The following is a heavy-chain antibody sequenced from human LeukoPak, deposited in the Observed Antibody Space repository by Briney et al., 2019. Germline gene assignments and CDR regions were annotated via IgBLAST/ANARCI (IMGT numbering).Heavy chain of an antibody. V-gene: IGHV1-46*01. CDR3: ARATLSDYYFNY. CDR2: INPSGGST. J-gene: IGHJ4*02. Sequence: ASVKVSCKASGYTFTSYYMHWVRQAPGQGLEWMGIINPSGGSTSYAQKFQGRVTMTRDTSTNTVYMELSSVRSEDTAVYFCARATLSDYYFNYWGQGTLVTVSS. CDR1: GYTFTSYY.